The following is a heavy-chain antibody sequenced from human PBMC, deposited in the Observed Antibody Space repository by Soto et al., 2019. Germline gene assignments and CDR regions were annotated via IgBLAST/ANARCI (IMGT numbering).Heavy chain of an antibody. J-gene: IGHJ6*02. Sequence: SGGSLRLSCAASGFTFSSYAMSWVRQAPGKGLEWVSAIGGSGGSTHYADSVKGRFTISRDNSKNTLYLHMNSLRAEDTAVYYCAKGMVRGVLVYYYGMDVWGQGTTVTVSS. V-gene: IGHV3-23*01. CDR1: GFTFSSYA. CDR2: IGGSGGST. D-gene: IGHD3-10*01. CDR3: AKGMVRGVLVYYYGMDV.